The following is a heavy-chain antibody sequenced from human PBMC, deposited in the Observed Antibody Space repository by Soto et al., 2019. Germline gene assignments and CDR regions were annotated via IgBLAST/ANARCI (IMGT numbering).Heavy chain of an antibody. D-gene: IGHD4-4*01. CDR1: GYTFTGYY. CDR2: INPNSGGT. Sequence: QVQLVQSGAEVKKPGASVKVSCKASGYTFTGYYMHWVRQAPGQGLEWMGWINPNSGGTNYAQKFQGRVTMTRDTSISTAYMELSRLRSDDTAVYYCARGLYSIRHGYYYYGMDVWGQGTTVTVSS. V-gene: IGHV1-2*02. CDR3: ARGLYSIRHGYYYYGMDV. J-gene: IGHJ6*02.